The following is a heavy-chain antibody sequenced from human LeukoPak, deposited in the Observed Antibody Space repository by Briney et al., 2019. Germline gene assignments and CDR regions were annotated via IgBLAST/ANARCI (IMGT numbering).Heavy chain of an antibody. D-gene: IGHD3-10*01. CDR1: GFTFSNYA. Sequence: GGSLRLSCSTSGFTFSNYAMNWVRQAPGKGLEWVSTINSVDINTYYADSVKGRFTISRDSSKNTLFLQMNSLRAEDTAVCYCAKNSVYYGSGSIRGDYLDYWGQGTLVTVSS. CDR2: INSVDINT. V-gene: IGHV3-23*01. CDR3: AKNSVYYGSGSIRGDYLDY. J-gene: IGHJ4*02.